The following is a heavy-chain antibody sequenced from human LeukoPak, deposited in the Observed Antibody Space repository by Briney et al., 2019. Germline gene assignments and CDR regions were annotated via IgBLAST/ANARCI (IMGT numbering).Heavy chain of an antibody. CDR2: ITWDGGST. V-gene: IGHV3-43*01. CDR1: GFTFDDYT. CDR3: AKGKNTGSYLSHVDY. J-gene: IGHJ4*02. D-gene: IGHD3-10*01. Sequence: SGGSLRLSCAASGFTFDDYTMHWVRQAPGKGLEWVSLITWDGGSTYYADSVKGRFTISRDNSKNSLYLQMNSLRTEDTALYYCAKGKNTGSYLSHVDYWGQGTLVTVSS.